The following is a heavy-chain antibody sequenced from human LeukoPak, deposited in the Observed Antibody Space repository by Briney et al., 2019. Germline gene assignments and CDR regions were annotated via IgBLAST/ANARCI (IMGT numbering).Heavy chain of an antibody. D-gene: IGHD4-23*01. CDR2: IYYSGST. CDR3: ARDLGKTRSNWFDP. Sequence: SETLSLTCTVSGGSISSSSYYWGWIRQPPGKGLKWIGSIYYSGSTYYNPSLKSRITISVDTSKNQFSLKLSSVTAADTAVYYCARDLGKTRSNWFDPWGQGTLVTVSS. CDR1: GGSISSSSYY. V-gene: IGHV4-39*02. J-gene: IGHJ5*02.